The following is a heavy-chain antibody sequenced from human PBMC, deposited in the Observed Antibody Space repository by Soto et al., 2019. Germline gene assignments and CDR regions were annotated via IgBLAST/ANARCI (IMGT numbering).Heavy chain of an antibody. CDR2: ISDSGVST. V-gene: IGHV3-23*01. CDR3: AQDRIIVSAVHHY. D-gene: IGHD2-2*01. CDR1: GFTFSSYA. J-gene: IGHJ4*02. Sequence: EVQLLESGGGLVQPGGSLRLSCAASGFTFSSYAMSWVRQAPGTGLEWVSTISDSGVSTYYADSVRGGFTISRDNSKNTQYLQMNSLRAEDTAVYYCAQDRIIVSAVHHYWGQGTLVTGSS.